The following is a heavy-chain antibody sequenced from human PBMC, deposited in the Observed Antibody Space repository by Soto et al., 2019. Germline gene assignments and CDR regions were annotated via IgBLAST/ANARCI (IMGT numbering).Heavy chain of an antibody. CDR2: VYLSGST. Sequence: PSETLSLTCSVSGDSVSSGDYYWSWIRQPPGKGLEWIGHVYLSGSTNYIPSLKSRLTMSVDTAKNQFSLKLNSVTAADTAVYYCARIPVDTYMIYWSDPWGQGTQVTVSS. CDR3: ARIPVDTYMIYWSDP. J-gene: IGHJ5*02. CDR1: GDSVSSGDYY. D-gene: IGHD3-16*01. V-gene: IGHV4-61*08.